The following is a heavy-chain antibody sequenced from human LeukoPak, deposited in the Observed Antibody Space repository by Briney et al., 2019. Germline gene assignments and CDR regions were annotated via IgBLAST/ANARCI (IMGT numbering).Heavy chain of an antibody. J-gene: IGHJ3*02. CDR3: ARQPRTFGLAQGFDI. CDR1: GFTVSSSY. V-gene: IGHV3-66*04. D-gene: IGHD3-3*01. Sequence: PGVSLTLSCAASGFTVSSSYMSWVRQAPGKGLEWVSVIYSGGSTYYAHSVKGRFTSSRDNSKNTLYLQMNSLRDEDTAVYYCARQPRTFGLAQGFDIWGQGTMVTVSS. CDR2: IYSGGST.